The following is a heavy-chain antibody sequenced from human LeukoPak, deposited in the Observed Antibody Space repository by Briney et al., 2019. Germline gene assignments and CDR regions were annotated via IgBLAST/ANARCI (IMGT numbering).Heavy chain of an antibody. CDR1: GFTFTSYG. D-gene: IGHD3-3*01. CDR2: IWYDGSNK. J-gene: IGHJ4*02. V-gene: IGHV3-33*01. CDR3: ARDREQTYYGFWSGYFY. Sequence: QSGGSLRLSCAASGFTFTSYGMHWVRQAPGKGLEWVAIIWYDGSNKYYADTVKGRFTISRDNSKNTLYLQMSSLRAEDTAVYYCARDREQTYYGFWSGYFYWGQGTLVTVSS.